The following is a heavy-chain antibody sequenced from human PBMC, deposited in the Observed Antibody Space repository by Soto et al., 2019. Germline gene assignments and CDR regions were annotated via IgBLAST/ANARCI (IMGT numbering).Heavy chain of an antibody. CDR1: GFSFSSHW. Sequence: EAQLLESGGGFVQPGGSLRLSCAASGFSFSSHWMHWVRQAPGKGLVWVSRMKGDGSTANYADSVKGRLTISRDNARNSVYLQINSLSVEERGVYFCTRGIPGHYGFTIWAQGTMVSFSS. CDR2: MKGDGSTA. CDR3: TRGIPGHYGFTI. J-gene: IGHJ3*02. V-gene: IGHV3-74*01. D-gene: IGHD3-10*01.